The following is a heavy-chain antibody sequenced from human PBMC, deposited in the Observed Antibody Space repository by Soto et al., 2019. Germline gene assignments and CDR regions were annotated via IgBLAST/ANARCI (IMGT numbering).Heavy chain of an antibody. J-gene: IGHJ4*02. D-gene: IGHD5-12*01. Sequence: AETLSLTCPVSGGSINTFYWSWVRQPAGKGLAWVGRIFSSGSTSFKPSLESRVAKSVDTCNIHFSLNLTTVAAADMTVDCCARDGSYSAYNFAHDIQLWSLDFWGQGALITVSS. V-gene: IGHV4-4*07. CDR2: IFSSGST. CDR1: GGSINTFY. CDR3: ARDGSYSAYNFAHDIQLWSLDF.